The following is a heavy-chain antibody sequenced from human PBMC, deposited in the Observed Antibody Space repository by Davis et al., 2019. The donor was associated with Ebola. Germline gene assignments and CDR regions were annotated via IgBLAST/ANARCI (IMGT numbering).Heavy chain of an antibody. V-gene: IGHV1-2*02. Sequence: ASVKVSCKASGYTFTGYYMHWVRQAPGQGLEWMGWINPNSGGTNYAQKFQGRVTMTRDTSISTAYMELSRLRSDDTAVYYCARDLSNLPYYYYGMDVWGQGTTVTVSS. J-gene: IGHJ6*02. CDR2: INPNSGGT. D-gene: IGHD5/OR15-5a*01. CDR1: GYTFTGYY. CDR3: ARDLSNLPYYYYGMDV.